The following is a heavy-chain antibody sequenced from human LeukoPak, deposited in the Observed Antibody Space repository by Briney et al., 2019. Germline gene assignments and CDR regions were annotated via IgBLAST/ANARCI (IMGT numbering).Heavy chain of an antibody. Sequence: GGSLRLSCAASGFTFSSYAMSWVRQAPGKGLEWVSAISGSGGSTYYADSVKGRFAISRDNSKNTLYLQMNSLRAEDTAVYYCAKDLQYYYDSSGNPPAFDIWGQGTMVTVSS. V-gene: IGHV3-23*01. D-gene: IGHD3-22*01. CDR1: GFTFSSYA. CDR2: ISGSGGST. CDR3: AKDLQYYYDSSGNPPAFDI. J-gene: IGHJ3*02.